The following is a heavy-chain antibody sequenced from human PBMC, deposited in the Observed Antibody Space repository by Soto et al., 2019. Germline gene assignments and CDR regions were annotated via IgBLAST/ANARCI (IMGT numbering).Heavy chain of an antibody. CDR1: GFTFSRYW. D-gene: IGHD4-17*01. Sequence: PGGSLRLSCAGSGFTFSRYWMSWVRQAPGKGLEWVANINQDGSEKYYVDSVKGRFTISRDNAKNLLFLQMNSLRVEDTAVYYCASPPTNLDYGDDNWFDPWGQGSLVTVSS. J-gene: IGHJ5*02. CDR3: ASPPTNLDYGDDNWFDP. CDR2: INQDGSEK. V-gene: IGHV3-7*01.